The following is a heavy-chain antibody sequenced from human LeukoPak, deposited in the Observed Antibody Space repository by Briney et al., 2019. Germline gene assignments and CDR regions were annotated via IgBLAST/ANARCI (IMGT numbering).Heavy chain of an antibody. D-gene: IGHD1-26*01. J-gene: IGHJ5*02. CDR2: IKTDGSST. V-gene: IGHV3-74*01. CDR1: GFTFSSYW. CDR3: ARDNSVGDNAWWFDP. Sequence: AGGSLRLSCAASGFTFSSYWMHWVRQVPGKGLMWVSRIKTDGSSTSYADSVKGRFTISRDNAKNTLYLQMNSLRVEDTAVYYCARDNSVGDNAWWFDPWGQGTLVTVSS.